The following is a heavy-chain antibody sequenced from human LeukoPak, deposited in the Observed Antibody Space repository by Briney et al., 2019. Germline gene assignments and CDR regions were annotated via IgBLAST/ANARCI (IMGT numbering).Heavy chain of an antibody. J-gene: IGHJ4*02. CDR3: ARVGYSYGLDY. CDR1: GFTISTYG. D-gene: IGHD5-18*01. Sequence: GRSLRLSCAASGFTISTYGMHWVRQAPGKGLEWVALISYDGSDKYYADSVKGRFTISKDNSKNTLYLQMNSLRAEDTAVYYCARVGYSYGLDYWGQGTLVTVSS. CDR2: ISYDGSDK. V-gene: IGHV3-30*03.